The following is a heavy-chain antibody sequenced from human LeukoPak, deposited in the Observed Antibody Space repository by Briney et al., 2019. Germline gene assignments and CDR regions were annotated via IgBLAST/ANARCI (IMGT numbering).Heavy chain of an antibody. D-gene: IGHD3-22*01. V-gene: IGHV3-23*01. Sequence: GGSLRLSCAASGFTFSSYAMSWVRQAPGKGMEWVSSITTSGDNTYYADSVKGRFTISRDNSKNTLCLQMNSLRAEDTAVYYCAKRGAYDNRYFDYWGQGTLVTVSS. CDR1: GFTFSSYA. CDR2: ITTSGDNT. J-gene: IGHJ4*02. CDR3: AKRGAYDNRYFDY.